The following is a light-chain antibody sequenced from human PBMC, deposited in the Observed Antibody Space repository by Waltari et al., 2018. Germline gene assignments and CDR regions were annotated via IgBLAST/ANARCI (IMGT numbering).Light chain of an antibody. J-gene: IGKJ4*01. V-gene: IGKV3-20*01. CDR3: QHFGSSLLT. Sequence: ETVLTQSPGTLSLSPGERATLFCRASQFVSSSYLSWYQHKRGQAPRLLIYGTSNRATGMPDRFSGSGSGTDFTLTINRLEPEDFAVYYCQHFGSSLLTFGGGTKVEIK. CDR1: QFVSSSY. CDR2: GTS.